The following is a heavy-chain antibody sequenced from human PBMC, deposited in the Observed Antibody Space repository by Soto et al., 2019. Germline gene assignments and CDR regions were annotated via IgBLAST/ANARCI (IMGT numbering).Heavy chain of an antibody. CDR2: IYYSGST. CDR1: GGSIGSSSDY. D-gene: IGHD3-16*01. Sequence: SETQSLTYTVSGGSIGSSSDYWGWIRQPPGKGLEWIGYIYYSGSTYYNPSLKSRVTISVDTSKNQFSLKLSSVTAADTAVYYCARDELRLHYFDYWGQGTLVTVSS. J-gene: IGHJ4*02. V-gene: IGHV4-39*07. CDR3: ARDELRLHYFDY.